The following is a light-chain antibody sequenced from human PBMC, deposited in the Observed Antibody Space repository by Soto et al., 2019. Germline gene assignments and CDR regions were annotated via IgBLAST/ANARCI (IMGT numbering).Light chain of an antibody. V-gene: IGKV3-11*01. CDR1: QSVSSN. J-gene: IGKJ5*01. CDR3: QQRSKWPPEVT. CDR2: DAS. Sequence: EIVMTQSPAPLSVSPGERATLSCVASQSVSSNLAWYQQNPGQAPRLLIYDASNRATGISARFSGSGSGTDFTLTISSLEPEDFAVYYCQQRSKWPPEVTFGQGTRLEIK.